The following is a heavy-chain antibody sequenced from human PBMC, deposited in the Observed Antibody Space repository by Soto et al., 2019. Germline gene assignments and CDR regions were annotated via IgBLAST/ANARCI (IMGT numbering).Heavy chain of an antibody. CDR3: ARHYFDFWSGYPPMDV. Sequence: GESLKISCKGSGYSFTSYWISWVRQMPGKGLEWMGRIDPSDSYTNYSPSFQGHVTISADKSISTAYLQWSSLKASDTAMYYCARHYFDFWSGYPPMDVWGQGTTVTVSS. CDR1: GYSFTSYW. V-gene: IGHV5-10-1*01. D-gene: IGHD3-3*01. CDR2: IDPSDSYT. J-gene: IGHJ6*02.